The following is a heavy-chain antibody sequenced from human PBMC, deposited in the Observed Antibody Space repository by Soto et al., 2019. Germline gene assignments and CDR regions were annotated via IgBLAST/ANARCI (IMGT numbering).Heavy chain of an antibody. V-gene: IGHV1-18*04. J-gene: IGHJ6*02. CDR2: VSAYNGNT. Sequence: GASVKVSCKASGYTFTSYGISWVRQAPGQGLEWMGWVSAYNGNTNYAQKLQGRVTITADKSTSTAYMELSSLRSEDTAAYYCPRYSSRWYDFVENYYYHGMDVWGQGTTVT. CDR3: PRYSSRWYDFVENYYYHGMDV. CDR1: GYTFTSYG. D-gene: IGHD6-13*01.